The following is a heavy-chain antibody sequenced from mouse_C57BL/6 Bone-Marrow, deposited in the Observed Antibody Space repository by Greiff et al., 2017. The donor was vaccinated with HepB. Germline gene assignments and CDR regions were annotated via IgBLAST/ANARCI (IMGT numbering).Heavy chain of an antibody. D-gene: IGHD2-3*01. V-gene: IGHV1-74*01. Sequence: QVQLQQSGAELVKPGASVKVSCKASGYTFTSYWMHWVKQRPGQGLEWIGRIHPSDSDTNYNQKFKGKATLTVDKSSSTAYMQLSSLTSEDSAVYYCAIDWLLAWFAYWGQGTLVTVSA. CDR3: AIDWLLAWFAY. CDR2: IHPSDSDT. CDR1: GYTFTSYW. J-gene: IGHJ3*01.